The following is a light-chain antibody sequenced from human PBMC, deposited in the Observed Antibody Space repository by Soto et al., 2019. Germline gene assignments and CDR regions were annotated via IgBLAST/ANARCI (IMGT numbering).Light chain of an antibody. CDR2: AAT. J-gene: IGKJ5*01. Sequence: DIQMTQSPPSLSESVGDRATITCRASQSITDFLNWYQQKQGKAPKLLIYAATSLQSGVPSRFSASGSGTDFTRTISRLQPEDFATYYCQQTYITPFTFGQGTRLEIK. V-gene: IGKV1-39*01. CDR1: QSITDF. CDR3: QQTYITPFT.